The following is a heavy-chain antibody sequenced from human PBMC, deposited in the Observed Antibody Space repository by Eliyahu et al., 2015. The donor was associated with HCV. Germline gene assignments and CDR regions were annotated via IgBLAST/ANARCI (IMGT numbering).Heavy chain of an antibody. CDR2: ISWNSGSI. V-gene: IGHV3-9*01. J-gene: IGHJ2*01. CDR1: XXTFDDXA. Sequence: EVQLVESGGGLVQPGRSLRLSCAASXXTFDDXAMXXVRQAPGKGLXWVSGISWNSGSIGYADSVKGRFTISRDNAKNSLYLQMNSLRAEDTALYYCAKDPHLYSSMWGPWYFDLWGRGTLVTVSS. D-gene: IGHD6-13*01. CDR3: AKDPHLYSSMWGPWYFDL.